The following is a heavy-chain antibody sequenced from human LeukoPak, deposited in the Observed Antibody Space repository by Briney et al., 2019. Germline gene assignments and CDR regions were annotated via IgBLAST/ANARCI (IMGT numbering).Heavy chain of an antibody. CDR3: ARDTGYGYWSFDY. CDR1: GVSISSSNW. J-gene: IGHJ4*02. V-gene: IGHV4-4*02. D-gene: IGHD5-18*01. Sequence: PSETLSLTCAVSGVSISSSNWWSWVRQPPGKGLEWIGEIYHSGSTNYNPSLKSRVTISVDKSKNQFSLKLSSVTAADTAVYYCARDTGYGYWSFDYWGQGTLVTVSS. CDR2: IYHSGST.